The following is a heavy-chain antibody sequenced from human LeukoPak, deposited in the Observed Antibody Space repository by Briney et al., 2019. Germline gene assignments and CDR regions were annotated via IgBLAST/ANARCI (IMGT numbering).Heavy chain of an antibody. V-gene: IGHV5-51*01. CDR1: GYSLTSYW. Sequence: GESLKISCKGSGYSLTSYWIGRVRQMPGKGLEWMGIIYPGDSDTRYRPSFQGQVTISADKSVGTAYLQWSSLKASDTAMYYCARLHSFSNLDYWGQGTLVTVSS. D-gene: IGHD5-18*01. CDR3: ARLHSFSNLDY. CDR2: IYPGDSDT. J-gene: IGHJ4*02.